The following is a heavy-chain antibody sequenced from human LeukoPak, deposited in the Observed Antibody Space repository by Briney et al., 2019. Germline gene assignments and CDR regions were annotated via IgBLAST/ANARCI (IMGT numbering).Heavy chain of an antibody. CDR1: GGSLSSGSYY. D-gene: IGHD3-22*01. J-gene: IGHJ5*02. CDR3: ARNYYDSSGYSRPNWFDP. CDR2: IHTSGST. V-gene: IGHV4-61*02. Sequence: SQTLSLTCTVSGGSLSSGSYYWGWIRQPAGKGLEWIGRIHTSGSTNYNPSLKSRVTISVDTSKNQFSLKLSSVTAADTAVYYCARNYYDSSGYSRPNWFDPWGQGTLVTVSS.